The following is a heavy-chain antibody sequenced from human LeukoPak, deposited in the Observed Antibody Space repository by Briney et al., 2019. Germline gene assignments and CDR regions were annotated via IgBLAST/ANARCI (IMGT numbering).Heavy chain of an antibody. D-gene: IGHD5-24*01. V-gene: IGHV4-59*08. CDR1: GGSISSYY. J-gene: IGHJ4*02. CDR2: MYYSGST. CDR3: ARHKWDGFNCFDY. Sequence: PSETLSLTCTVSGGSISSYYWSWIRQPPGKGLEWIGYMYYSGSTNYNPSLKSRVTISVDTSKNQFSLSLTSVTAADTAVYYCARHKWDGFNCFDYWGQGTLVTVSS.